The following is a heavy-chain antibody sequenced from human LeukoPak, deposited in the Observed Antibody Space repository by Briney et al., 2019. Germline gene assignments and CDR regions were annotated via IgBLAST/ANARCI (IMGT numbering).Heavy chain of an antibody. CDR1: GFTFSSYA. V-gene: IGHV3-7*04. Sequence: GSLRLSCAASGFTFSSYAMHWVRQAPGKGLEWVANIKQDGSEKYYVDSVKGRFTISRDNAKNSLYLQMNSLRAEDTAVYYCARGGSGSYRYYYYYYMDVWGKGTTVTVSS. CDR2: IKQDGSEK. D-gene: IGHD1-26*01. J-gene: IGHJ6*03. CDR3: ARGGSGSYRYYYYYYMDV.